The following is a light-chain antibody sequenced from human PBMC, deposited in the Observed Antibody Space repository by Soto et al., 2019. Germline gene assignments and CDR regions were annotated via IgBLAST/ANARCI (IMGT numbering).Light chain of an antibody. CDR2: WAS. J-gene: IGKJ4*01. CDR1: QSILYTSTNNNY. V-gene: IGKV4-1*01. CDR3: QQYYSPPPT. Sequence: DIVMTQSPDSLAVSLGERATINCKSSQSILYTSTNNNYLAWYQQKPGQPPKLLIYWASTRESGVPDRFSGSGSGTDFTFTISSLQAEDVAIYYCQQYYSPPPTFVGGTKVEIK.